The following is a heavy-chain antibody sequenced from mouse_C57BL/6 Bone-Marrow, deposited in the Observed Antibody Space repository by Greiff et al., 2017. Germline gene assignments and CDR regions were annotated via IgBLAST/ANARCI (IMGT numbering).Heavy chain of an antibody. J-gene: IGHJ4*01. Sequence: QVQLKESGPGILQSSQTLSLTCSFSGFSLSTSGMGVSWIRQPSGKGLEWLAHIYWDDDKRYNPSLKSRLTISKDTSRNQVFLKITSVDTADTATYYCARISYYYGSSYYYAMDYWGQGTSVTVSS. D-gene: IGHD1-1*01. CDR3: ARISYYYGSSYYYAMDY. CDR2: IYWDDDK. V-gene: IGHV8-12*01. CDR1: GFSLSTSGMG.